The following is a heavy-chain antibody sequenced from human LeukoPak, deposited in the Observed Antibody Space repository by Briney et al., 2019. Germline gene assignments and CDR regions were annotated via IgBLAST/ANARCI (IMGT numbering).Heavy chain of an antibody. CDR1: GFIASSNY. J-gene: IGHJ3*02. V-gene: IGHV3-7*02. Sequence: PGGSLRLSCVVSGFIASSNYMSWVRQAPGKGLEWVANIMQDGSEKYYVDSVKGRFTISRDNAKNSLYLQMNSLRAEDTAVYNCARTAGYSSIVFDIWGQGTMVTVSS. CDR3: ARTAGYSSIVFDI. CDR2: IMQDGSEK. D-gene: IGHD2-2*01.